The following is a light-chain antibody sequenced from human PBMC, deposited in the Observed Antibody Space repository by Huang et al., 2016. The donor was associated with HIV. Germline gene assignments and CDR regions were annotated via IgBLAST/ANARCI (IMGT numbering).Light chain of an antibody. CDR3: QQSYSTLRYT. CDR1: QSISSY. CDR2: AAS. J-gene: IGKJ2*01. Sequence: DIQMTQPPSSLSASVGDRVTITCRASQSISSYLNWYQQKPGKAPKLLIYAASSLQSGVPSRFSGSGSGTDFTLTISSLQPEEFATYYCQQSYSTLRYTFGQGTKLEIK. V-gene: IGKV1-39*01.